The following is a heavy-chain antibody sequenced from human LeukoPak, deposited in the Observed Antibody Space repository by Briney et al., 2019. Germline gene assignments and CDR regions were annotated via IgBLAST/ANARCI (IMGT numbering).Heavy chain of an antibody. J-gene: IGHJ4*02. V-gene: IGHV1-69*05. CDR2: IIPIFGTA. CDR1: GGTFSSYA. CDR3: ARGAVPGVVGARAFGY. D-gene: IGHD1-26*01. Sequence: SVKVSCKASGGTFSSYAISWVRQAPGQGLEWMGGIIPIFGTANYAQKFQGRVTITTDESTSTAYMELSSLGSEDTAVYYCARGAVPGVVGARAFGYWGQGALVTVSS.